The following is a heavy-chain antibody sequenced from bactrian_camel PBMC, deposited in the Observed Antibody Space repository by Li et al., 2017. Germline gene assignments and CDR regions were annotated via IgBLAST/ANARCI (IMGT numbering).Heavy chain of an antibody. CDR3: KIALSGYCDSPGIY. V-gene: IGHV3S54*01. J-gene: IGHJ4*01. D-gene: IGHD2*01. CDR2: IYTYGGST. CDR1: GYTSGNTDRLRC. Sequence: HVQLVESGGGSVEAGGPLRLSCAASGYTSGNTDRLRCMGWFRQVPGKEREEVAIIYTYGGSTRYADSVKGRFTIAQDTAKNTMYLQMSSLKPEDTAMYYCKIALSGYCDSPGIYWGQGTQVTVS.